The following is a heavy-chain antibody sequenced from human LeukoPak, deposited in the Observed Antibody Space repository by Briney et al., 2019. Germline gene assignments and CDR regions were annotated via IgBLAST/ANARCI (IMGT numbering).Heavy chain of an antibody. J-gene: IGHJ5*02. Sequence: SVKVSCKVSGNTLSALAIHWVRQAPGQGLEWMERIIPIFGIANYAQKFQGRVTITADKSTSTAYMELSSLRSEDTAVYYCARSWRDKGVLGAVVPAAPFDPWGQGTLVTVSS. V-gene: IGHV1-69*04. CDR2: IIPIFGIA. CDR1: GNTLSALA. CDR3: ARSWRDKGVLGAVVPAAPFDP. D-gene: IGHD2-2*01.